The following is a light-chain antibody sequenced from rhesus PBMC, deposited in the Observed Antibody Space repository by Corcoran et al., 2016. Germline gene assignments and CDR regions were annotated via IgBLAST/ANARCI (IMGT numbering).Light chain of an antibody. J-gene: IGKJ3*01. Sequence: DIQMTQSPSSLSASVGDRVTITCRASENANNYVNWYQQKQGKDPKLLVYKATTLQGGVPSRFSGSGSGTDYTFTLSILQPEDVATYYCQHGYGTPFTFGPGTKLDIK. CDR1: ENANNY. CDR3: QHGYGTPFT. V-gene: IGKV1-74*01. CDR2: KAT.